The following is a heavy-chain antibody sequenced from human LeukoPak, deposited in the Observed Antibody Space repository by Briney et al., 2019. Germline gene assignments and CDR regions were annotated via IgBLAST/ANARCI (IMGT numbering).Heavy chain of an antibody. CDR3: AKGRDILTGYYPSYMDV. CDR2: IDYSGST. CDR1: CGSISSYY. J-gene: IGHJ6*03. Sequence: SETLSLTCTVSCGSISSYYWSWIRQPPGQGLELIGYIDYSGSTNYNPSLKSRVTISVDTSKNQFSLKLSSVTAADTAVYYCAKGRDILTGYYPSYMDVWGKGTTVTVSS. V-gene: IGHV4-59*01. D-gene: IGHD3-9*01.